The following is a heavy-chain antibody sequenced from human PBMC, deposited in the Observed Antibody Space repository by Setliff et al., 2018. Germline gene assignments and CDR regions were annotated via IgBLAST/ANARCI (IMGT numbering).Heavy chain of an antibody. D-gene: IGHD1-1*01. CDR1: GGSFDTYY. J-gene: IGHJ3*02. V-gene: IGHV4-34*01. CDR2: INHSGSG. CDR3: RQAVVGRDVFDI. Sequence: SETLSLTCSVYGGSFDTYYWSWIRQPPGKGLEWFGEINHSGSGDYNPSLKSRVTISVDTSKKQFSLTLTSVTAADTALYYCRQAVVGRDVFDIWGQGTVVT.